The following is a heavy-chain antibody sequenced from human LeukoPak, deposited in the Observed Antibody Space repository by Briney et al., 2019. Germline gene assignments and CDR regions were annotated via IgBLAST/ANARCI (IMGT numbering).Heavy chain of an antibody. V-gene: IGHV4-39*07. CDR3: AREVGDYGDSGDNWFDP. CDR2: IYYSGST. CDR1: GGSISSSSYY. D-gene: IGHD4-17*01. Sequence: PSETLSLTCTVSGGSISSSSYYWGWIRQPPGKGLEWIGSIYYSGSTYYNPSLKSRVTISVDTSKNQFSLKLSSVTAADTAVYYCAREVGDYGDSGDNWFDPWGQGTLVTVSS. J-gene: IGHJ5*02.